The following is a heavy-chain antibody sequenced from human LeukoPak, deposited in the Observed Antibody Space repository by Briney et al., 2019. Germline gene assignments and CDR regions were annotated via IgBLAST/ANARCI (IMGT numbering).Heavy chain of an antibody. D-gene: IGHD1-26*01. CDR2: IESKTDGGTT. J-gene: IGHJ5*02. V-gene: IGHV3-15*04. Sequence: WIRQPPGKGLEWVGRIESKTDGGTTDYAAPVKGRFTISRDDSTNTLYLQMNSLKTDDTAVYYCTVQIVPSDNWFDPWGQGTLVTVSS. CDR3: TVQIVPSDNWFDP.